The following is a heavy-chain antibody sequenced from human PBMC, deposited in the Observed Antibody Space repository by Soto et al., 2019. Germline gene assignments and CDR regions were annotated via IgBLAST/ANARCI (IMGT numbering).Heavy chain of an antibody. CDR3: AGGSGWFIVD. CDR2: IKQDGTEK. D-gene: IGHD6-19*01. V-gene: IGHV3-7*02. CDR1: GFTFSSYW. Sequence: EVQLVESGGGLVQPGGSLRLSCAASGFTFSSYWMNWVRQAPGKGLEWVANIKQDGTEKHYVDSVKDRFTISRDNAKSSLHLQLKCLRADDTAVYYCAGGSGWFIVDWGQGTLVTVSS. J-gene: IGHJ4*02.